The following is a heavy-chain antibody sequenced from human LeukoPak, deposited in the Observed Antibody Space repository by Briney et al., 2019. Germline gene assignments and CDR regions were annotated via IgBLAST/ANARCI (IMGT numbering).Heavy chain of an antibody. CDR2: INPSGGST. CDR3: ARGVNPYPPDAFDI. CDR1: GYTFTGFA. Sequence: ASVKVSCKASGYTFTGFAISWVRQAPGQGLEWMGIINPSGGSTSYAQKFQGRVTMTRDTSTSTVYMELSSLRSEDTAVYYCARGVNPYPPDAFDIWGQGTMVTVSS. J-gene: IGHJ3*02. V-gene: IGHV1-46*01.